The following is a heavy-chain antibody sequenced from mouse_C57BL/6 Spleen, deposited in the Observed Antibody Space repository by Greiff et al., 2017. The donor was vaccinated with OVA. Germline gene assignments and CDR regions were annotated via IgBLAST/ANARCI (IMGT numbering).Heavy chain of an antibody. D-gene: IGHD2-4*01. V-gene: IGHV5-17*01. CDR1: GFTFSDYG. CDR3: ARPLMITKYYAMDY. Sequence: EVQRVESGGGLVKPGGSLKLSCAASGFTFSDYGMHWVRQAPEKGLEWVAYISSGSSTIYYADTVKGRFTISRDNAKNTLFLQMTSLRSEDTAMYYCARPLMITKYYAMDYWGQGTSVTVSS. J-gene: IGHJ4*01. CDR2: ISSGSSTI.